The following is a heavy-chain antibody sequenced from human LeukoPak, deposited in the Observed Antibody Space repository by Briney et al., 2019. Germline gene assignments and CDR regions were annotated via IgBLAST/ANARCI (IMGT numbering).Heavy chain of an antibody. CDR1: GFTISSYW. D-gene: IGHD3-22*01. Sequence: PGGSLRLSCAASGFTISSYWMSWVRQAPGKGLEWVANIKQDGSEKYYVDSVKGRFTISRDNAKNSLYLQMNSLRAEDTAVYYCASLDYDSPPDYWGQGTLVTVSS. J-gene: IGHJ4*02. CDR3: ASLDYDSPPDY. V-gene: IGHV3-7*01. CDR2: IKQDGSEK.